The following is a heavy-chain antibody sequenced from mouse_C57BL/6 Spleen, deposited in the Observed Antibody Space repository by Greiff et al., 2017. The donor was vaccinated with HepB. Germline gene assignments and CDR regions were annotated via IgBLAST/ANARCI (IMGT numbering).Heavy chain of an antibody. CDR1: AFSLTSYG. CDR3: ARHSLLGNYFDY. CDR2: IWSDGST. Sequence: QVQLKESGPGLVAPSQSLSITCTVSAFSLTSYGVHWVRQPPGKGLEWLVVIWSDGSTTYNSALKSRLSISKNNSKSQVFLKMNSLQTDDTAMYYCARHSLLGNYFDYWGQGTTLTVTS. V-gene: IGHV2-6-1*01. D-gene: IGHD1-2*01. J-gene: IGHJ2*01.